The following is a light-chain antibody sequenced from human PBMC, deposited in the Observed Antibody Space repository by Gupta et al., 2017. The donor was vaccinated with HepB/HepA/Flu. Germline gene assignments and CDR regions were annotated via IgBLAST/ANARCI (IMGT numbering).Light chain of an antibody. CDR3: QQYGNSLT. V-gene: IGKV3-20*01. Sequence: EIVLTQSPGTLSLSPGETATLSCRASQSVSSYYLAWYQQKPGQAPRLLIYDASTRATGIPNRVSGSGSGTDFTLTINTLETEDFAVYYCQQYGNSLTFGQGTRLEIK. CDR2: DAS. J-gene: IGKJ5*01. CDR1: QSVSSYY.